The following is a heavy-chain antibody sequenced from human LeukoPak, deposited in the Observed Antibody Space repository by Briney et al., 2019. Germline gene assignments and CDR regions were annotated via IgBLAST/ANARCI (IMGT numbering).Heavy chain of an antibody. CDR1: GYSFTSYW. CDR3: AREDSSSSLNHYYYYGMDV. Sequence: GESLKISCKGSGYSFTSYWIGWVRQMPGKGLEWMGIIYPGDSDTGYSPSFQGQVTISADKSISTAYLQWSSLKASDTAMYYCAREDSSSSLNHYYYYGMDVWGQGTTVTVSS. CDR2: IYPGDSDT. J-gene: IGHJ6*02. D-gene: IGHD6-6*01. V-gene: IGHV5-51*01.